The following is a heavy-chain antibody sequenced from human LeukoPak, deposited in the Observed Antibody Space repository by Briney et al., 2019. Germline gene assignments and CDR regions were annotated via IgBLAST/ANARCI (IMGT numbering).Heavy chain of an antibody. CDR2: IRSKAYGGTT. D-gene: IGHD5-12*01. V-gene: IGHV3-49*04. CDR1: GFTFGDYA. J-gene: IGHJ6*02. CDR3: TAYDPSDYYGMDV. Sequence: GGSLRLSCTASGFTFGDYAMTWVRQAPGKGLEWVGFIRSKAYGGTTEFAASVKGRFIISRDDYKSIAYLQMNSLKTEDTAVYYCTAYDPSDYYGMDVWGQGTTVTIS.